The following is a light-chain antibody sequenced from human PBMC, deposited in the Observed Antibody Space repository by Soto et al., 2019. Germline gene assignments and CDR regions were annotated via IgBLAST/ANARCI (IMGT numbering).Light chain of an antibody. CDR2: GAS. Sequence: EIVLTQSPGTLSLSPGERATLSCRASQSVSSSYLAWYQQKPGQAPRLLIYGASSRATGIPDRFSGSGSGTDFTLTISRLEPEDFAVYYCQQYDYSPMYTFGQGTELEIK. CDR3: QQYDYSPMYT. J-gene: IGKJ2*01. V-gene: IGKV3-20*01. CDR1: QSVSSSY.